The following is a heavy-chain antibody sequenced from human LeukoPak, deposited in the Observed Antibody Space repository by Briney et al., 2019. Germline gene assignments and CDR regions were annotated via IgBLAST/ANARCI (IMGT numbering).Heavy chain of an antibody. CDR1: GGSISSSSYY. CDR3: ARHINCSGGSCYSDFDY. V-gene: IGHV4-39*01. D-gene: IGHD2-15*01. J-gene: IGHJ4*02. CDR2: IYYSGST. Sequence: SETLSLTCTVSGGSISSSSYYWGWIRQPPGKGLEWIGSIYYSGSTYYNLSLKSRVTISVDTSKNQFSLKLSSVTAADTAVYYCARHINCSGGSCYSDFDYWGQGTLVTVSS.